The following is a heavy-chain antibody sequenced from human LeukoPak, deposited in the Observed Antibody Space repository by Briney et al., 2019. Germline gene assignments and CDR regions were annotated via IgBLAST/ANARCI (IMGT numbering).Heavy chain of an antibody. CDR3: AKRGVVIRVTLVRFHKAAYYFDS. D-gene: IGHD3-10*01. J-gene: IGHJ4*02. CDR2: IGDSGGRT. CDR1: GITLSNYG. V-gene: IGHV3-23*01. Sequence: PGGSLRLSCAVSGITLSNYGMGWVRQAPGKGLEWVAGIGDSGGRTNYADSVKGRFTISRDNPSNTLYLQMNSLRAEDTAVYFCAKRGVVIRVTLVRFHKAAYYFDSWGQGALVTVSS.